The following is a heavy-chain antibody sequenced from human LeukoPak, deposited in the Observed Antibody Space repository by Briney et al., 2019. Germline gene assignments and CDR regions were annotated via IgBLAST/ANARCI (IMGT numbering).Heavy chain of an antibody. D-gene: IGHD3-10*01. J-gene: IGHJ6*03. CDR1: GFTVSSNY. V-gene: IGHV3-53*01. Sequence: GGSLRLSCAASGFTVSSNYMSWVRQAPGKGLEWVSVIYSGGSTYYADSVKGRFTISRDNSKNTLYLQMNSLRAEDTAVYYCARVGELWFGLNYYYYMDVWGKGTTVTVSS. CDR2: IYSGGST. CDR3: ARVGELWFGLNYYYYMDV.